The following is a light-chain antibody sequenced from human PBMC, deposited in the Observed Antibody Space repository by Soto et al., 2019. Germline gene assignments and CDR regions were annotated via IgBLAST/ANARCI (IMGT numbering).Light chain of an antibody. Sequence: DSVLTQSPATLSLSPGDRATLSCRASQSVSNYFAWYQQKPDQPPRLLIYNVSNSATGIPASFSGSGSGTDFTLTISSLEPEDSAVYYCQQRGYCPPLVTFGPGTKVDIK. V-gene: IGKV3-11*01. J-gene: IGKJ3*01. CDR3: QQRGYCPPLVT. CDR1: QSVSNY. CDR2: NVS.